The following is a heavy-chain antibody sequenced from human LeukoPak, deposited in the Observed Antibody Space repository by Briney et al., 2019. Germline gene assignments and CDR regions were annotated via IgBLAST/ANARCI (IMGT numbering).Heavy chain of an antibody. CDR3: AIARYNYDISSFSALCY. V-gene: IGHV3-33*01. Sequence: GGSLGLYCAASGLPYRPYGMLCVRQAPGKGLEWLAVIWYDGSNIYYADSVKGRFAISRDNSKNTLYLLLNSLRAEDTAVYYCAIARYNYDISSFSALCYWGQGTLVTVSS. D-gene: IGHD3-22*01. CDR2: IWYDGSNI. CDR1: GLPYRPYG. J-gene: IGHJ4*02.